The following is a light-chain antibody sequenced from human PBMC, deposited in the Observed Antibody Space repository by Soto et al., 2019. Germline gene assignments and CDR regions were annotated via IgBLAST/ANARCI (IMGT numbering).Light chain of an antibody. CDR2: AAS. CDR3: QQSYSTPQT. Sequence: DIQMHQSPSSLSASLRDRVTITCRASQNIDNYLNWYQQKPGKXXKXLIYAASSLQSGVPSRFSGSGYGTAGTLTISSRQTEDGKTDDGQQSYSTPQTFGQGTKVEI. V-gene: IGKV1-39*01. CDR1: QNIDNY. J-gene: IGKJ1*01.